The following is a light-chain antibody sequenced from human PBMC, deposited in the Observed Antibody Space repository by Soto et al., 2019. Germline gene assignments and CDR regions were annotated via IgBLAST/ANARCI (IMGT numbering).Light chain of an antibody. J-gene: IGKJ1*01. CDR1: QSVSSSY. V-gene: IGKV3-20*01. CDR3: QQYGSSPPVT. CDR2: GAS. Sequence: EIVLTQSPGTLSLSPGERATLSCRASQSVSSSYLAWYRQKPGQAPRLHIYGASSRATGIPDRFSGSGSGTDFTLTISRLEPEDFAVYYCQQYGSSPPVTFGQGTKVEIK.